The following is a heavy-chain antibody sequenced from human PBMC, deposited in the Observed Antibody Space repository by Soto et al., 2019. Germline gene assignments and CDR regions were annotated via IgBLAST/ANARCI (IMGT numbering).Heavy chain of an antibody. CDR2: IKSDGSYT. CDR3: ATGGSSYFTY. V-gene: IGHV3-74*01. J-gene: IGHJ4*02. CDR1: GFTFNTYW. D-gene: IGHD3-22*01. Sequence: GGSLRLSCAASGFTFNTYWMQWVRQAPGKGLVWVSRIKSDGSYTNYADSVKGRFTISRDNAKNTLFLQMNSLGAEDTAVYYCATGGSSYFTYWGQGTLVTVSS.